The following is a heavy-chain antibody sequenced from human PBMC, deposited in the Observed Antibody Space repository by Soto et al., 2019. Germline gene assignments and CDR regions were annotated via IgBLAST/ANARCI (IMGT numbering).Heavy chain of an antibody. CDR1: GFIFSSYA. Sequence: EVQLLESGGGLVQPGGSLRLSCAASGFIFSSYAMNWVRQAPGKGLEWVSGISVSGDRIYYADSVKGRFTISRDNSKNTLYLQRNSLRAEDTAVYECAKDACGAECFSHFDYWGQGTLVTVSS. CDR3: AKDACGAECFSHFDY. CDR2: ISVSGDRI. D-gene: IGHD2-21*01. V-gene: IGHV3-23*01. J-gene: IGHJ4*02.